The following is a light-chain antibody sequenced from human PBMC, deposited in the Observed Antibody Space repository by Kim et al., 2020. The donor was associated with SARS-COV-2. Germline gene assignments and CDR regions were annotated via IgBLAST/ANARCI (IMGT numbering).Light chain of an antibody. V-gene: IGKV3-15*01. CDR3: RQYDKWPA. J-gene: IGKJ1*01. Sequence: IPMTQSPSTLSVSPGDRATLSCRASQTIGTNLAWYQQKPGQVPRLLIYGASTRVTDIPARFSGSGSGTEFTLTISSLQSEDFAVYYCRQYDKWPAFGQGTKVDIK. CDR2: GAS. CDR1: QTIGTN.